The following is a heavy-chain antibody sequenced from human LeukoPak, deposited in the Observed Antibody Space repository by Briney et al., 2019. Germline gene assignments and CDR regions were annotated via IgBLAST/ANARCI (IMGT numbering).Heavy chain of an antibody. CDR2: ISGRSSTI. CDR1: AFTFSDYS. CDR3: ARDRIKSGSYYFDY. V-gene: IGHV3-48*01. D-gene: IGHD1-26*01. Sequence: GGSLRLSCAASAFTFSDYSMNWVRQAPGKGLEWVSYISGRSSTIYYADSVKGRFTISRDNAKNLVYLQMNSLRAEDTAVYYCARDRIKSGSYYFDYWGQGTLVTVPS. J-gene: IGHJ4*02.